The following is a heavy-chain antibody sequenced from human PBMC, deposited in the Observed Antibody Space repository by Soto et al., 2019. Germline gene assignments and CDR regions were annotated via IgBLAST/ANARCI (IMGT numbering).Heavy chain of an antibody. CDR2: IWYDASNK. Sequence: LRLSCVASGFTFSSYGMHWVRQAPGKGLEWVAVIWYDASNKYYADSVKGRFTISRDNTKNTMYLQMNSLRAEDTAVYYCARDPIGPGIFDYWGQGTLVTVSS. D-gene: IGHD1-26*01. J-gene: IGHJ4*02. CDR3: ARDPIGPGIFDY. CDR1: GFTFSSYG. V-gene: IGHV3-33*01.